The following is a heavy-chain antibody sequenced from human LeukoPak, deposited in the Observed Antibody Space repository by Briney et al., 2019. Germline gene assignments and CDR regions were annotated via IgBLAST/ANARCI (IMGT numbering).Heavy chain of an antibody. Sequence: ASVKVSCKASGYTFTSYYMHWVRQAPGQGLEWMGIINPSGGSTSYAQKFQGRVTITADESTSTAYMELSSLRSEDTAVYYCASGSDTAMVKSSHYYYGMDVWGQGTTVTVSS. CDR3: ASGSDTAMVKSSHYYYGMDV. V-gene: IGHV1-46*01. D-gene: IGHD5-18*01. CDR2: INPSGGST. CDR1: GYTFTSYY. J-gene: IGHJ6*02.